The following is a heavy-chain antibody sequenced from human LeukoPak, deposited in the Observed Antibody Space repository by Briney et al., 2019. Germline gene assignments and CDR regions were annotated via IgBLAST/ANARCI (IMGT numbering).Heavy chain of an antibody. Sequence: ASETLSLTCTVSGGSISSYYWSWIRQPPGKGLEWIGYIYYSGSTNYNPSLKSRVTISVDTSKNQFSLKLSSVTAADTAVYYCARRSAYYYGSGNLYYFDYWGQGILVTVSS. CDR2: IYYSGST. D-gene: IGHD3-10*01. J-gene: IGHJ4*02. CDR1: GGSISSYY. V-gene: IGHV4-59*12. CDR3: ARRSAYYYGSGNLYYFDY.